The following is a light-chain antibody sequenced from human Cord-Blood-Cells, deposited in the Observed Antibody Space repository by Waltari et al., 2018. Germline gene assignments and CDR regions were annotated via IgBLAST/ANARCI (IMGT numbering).Light chain of an antibody. Sequence: IQMTQSPSSLSASVGDRVTITCQASQEISNYLNWYQQKTGKAPKLLIYDASNLETGVPSRFSGSGSGTDFTFTISSLQPEDIATYYCQQYDNLLTFGGGTKVEIK. CDR3: QQYDNLLT. V-gene: IGKV1-33*01. CDR1: QEISNY. J-gene: IGKJ4*01. CDR2: DAS.